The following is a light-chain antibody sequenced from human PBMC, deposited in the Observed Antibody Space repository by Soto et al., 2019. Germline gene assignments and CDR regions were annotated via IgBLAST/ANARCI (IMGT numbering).Light chain of an antibody. Sequence: IQLTQSPSSLSASVGDRVTITCRASHGIIMYLAWYQQKPGKAPHLLIYAASTLQSGVPSRFSGSGSGIDFTLPISSLQPEDFATYYCQQLNSYPITFGQGTRLEIK. CDR2: AAS. V-gene: IGKV1-9*01. CDR1: HGIIMY. CDR3: QQLNSYPIT. J-gene: IGKJ5*01.